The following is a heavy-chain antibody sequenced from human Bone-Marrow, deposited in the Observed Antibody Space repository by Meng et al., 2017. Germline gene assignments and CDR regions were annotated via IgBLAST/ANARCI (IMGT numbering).Heavy chain of an antibody. CDR3: ARGRASCSSGGCSLGWFDP. J-gene: IGHJ5*02. V-gene: IGHV4-31*01. Sequence: VRQQALRPGTVTPAQRLSLTCSVSGGSINSAGYYWSWIRQHPGKGLEWIGYIYYTENTYYNPSLKSPMTISLDKSKNQFSLKLNSVTVADTAVYYCARGRASCSSGGCSLGWFDPWGQGTLVTVSS. CDR2: IYYTENT. CDR1: GGSINSAGYY. D-gene: IGHD2-15*01.